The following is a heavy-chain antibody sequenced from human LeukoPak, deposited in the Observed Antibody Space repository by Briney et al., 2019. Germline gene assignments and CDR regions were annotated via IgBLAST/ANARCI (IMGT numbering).Heavy chain of an antibody. Sequence: GGSLRLSCAASGFTFSSYAMSGVRQAPGKGGEWVSGISGSGGSTYYADSVKGRFTISRDNSKNMLYLQMNSLRAEDTAVYYCAKDLTYCSGGSCYLVDYWGQGTLVTVSS. CDR1: GFTFSSYA. V-gene: IGHV3-23*01. D-gene: IGHD2-15*01. J-gene: IGHJ4*02. CDR3: AKDLTYCSGGSCYLVDY. CDR2: ISGSGGST.